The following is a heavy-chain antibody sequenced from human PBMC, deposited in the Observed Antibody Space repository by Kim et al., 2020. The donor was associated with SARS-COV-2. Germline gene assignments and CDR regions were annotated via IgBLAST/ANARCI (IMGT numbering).Heavy chain of an antibody. D-gene: IGHD3-3*01. J-gene: IGHJ4*02. CDR1: GYTFTSYA. CDR2: INAGNGNT. CDR3: ARPRKDFWSGYDLDY. V-gene: IGHV1-3*01. Sequence: ASVKVSCKASGYTFTSYAMHWVRQAPGQRLEWMGWINAGNGNTKYSQKFQGRVTITRDTSASTAYMELSSLRSEDTAVYYCARPRKDFWSGYDLDYWGQGTLVTVSS.